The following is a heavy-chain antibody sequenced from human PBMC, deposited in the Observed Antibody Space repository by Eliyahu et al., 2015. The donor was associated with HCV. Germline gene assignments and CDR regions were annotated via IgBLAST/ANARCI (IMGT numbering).Heavy chain of an antibody. CDR1: GFTFSDYY. Sequence: QVQLVESGGGLVKPGGSLRLSCAASGFTFSDYYMSWIRQAPGKGLEWVSYISSSSSYTNYADSVKGRFTISRDNAKNSLYLQMNSLRAEDTAVYYCARVELRASIVGVDYWGQGTLVTVSS. D-gene: IGHD1-26*01. CDR3: ARVELRASIVGVDY. J-gene: IGHJ4*02. CDR2: ISSSSSYT. V-gene: IGHV3-11*06.